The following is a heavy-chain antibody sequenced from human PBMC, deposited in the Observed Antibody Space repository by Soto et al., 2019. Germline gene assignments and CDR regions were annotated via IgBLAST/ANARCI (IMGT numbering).Heavy chain of an antibody. J-gene: IGHJ4*02. CDR1: GYTFTNYD. D-gene: IGHD6-13*01. V-gene: IGHV1-8*01. CDR2: MNPNSGNT. Sequence: QVQLVQSGAEVKKPGASVKVSCKASGYTFTNYDTNWVRQATGQGLEWMGWMNPNSGNTGYAQKFQGRVTMTRDTSISTAYMELSTLRSEDTAVYYCARRIAGQQREIDYWGQGTLVTVSP. CDR3: ARRIAGQQREIDY.